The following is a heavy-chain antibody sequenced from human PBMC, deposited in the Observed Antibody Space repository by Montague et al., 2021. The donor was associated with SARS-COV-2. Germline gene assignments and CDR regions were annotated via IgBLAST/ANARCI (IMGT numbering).Heavy chain of an antibody. V-gene: IGHV3-33*01. CDR2: IWYGGSNK. CDR3: ARDLAPYFYDSSGPELVDV. CDR1: GFTFSSYG. Sequence: SLRLSCAASGFTFSSYGMHWVRQAPGKGLEWVAVIWYGGSNKYYADSVKGRFTISRDNSKNTLYLQMNSLRAEDTAVCYCARDLAPYFYDSSGPELVDVWGQGTTVTVSS. J-gene: IGHJ6*02. D-gene: IGHD3-22*01.